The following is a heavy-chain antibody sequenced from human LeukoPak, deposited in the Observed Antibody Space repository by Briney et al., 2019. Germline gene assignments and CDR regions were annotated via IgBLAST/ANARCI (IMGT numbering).Heavy chain of an antibody. J-gene: IGHJ6*02. D-gene: IGHD4-11*01. CDR3: AKVPTPQIYYYYGMDV. CDR1: GFTFSSYA. V-gene: IGHV3-23*01. Sequence: GGSLRLSCAASGFTFSSYAMSWVRQAPGKGLEWVSAISGSGGSTYYADSVKGRFTISRDNSKNTLYLQMNSLRAEDTAVYYCAKVPTPQIYYYYGMDVWGQGTTVTVSS. CDR2: ISGSGGST.